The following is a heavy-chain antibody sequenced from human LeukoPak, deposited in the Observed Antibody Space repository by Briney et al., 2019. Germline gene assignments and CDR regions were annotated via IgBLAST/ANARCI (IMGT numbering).Heavy chain of an antibody. D-gene: IGHD1/OR15-1a*01. CDR1: GYTFTSYY. CDR2: INPSGGST. V-gene: IGHV1-46*01. CDR3: ARDRTQTRGFDP. J-gene: IGHJ5*02. Sequence: ASVKVSCKASGYTFTSYYMHWVRQAPGQGLEWMGIINPSGGSTSYAQKFQGRVTMTRDTSTSTVYMELSSLRSEDTAVFYCARDRTQTRGFDPWGQGTLVTVSS.